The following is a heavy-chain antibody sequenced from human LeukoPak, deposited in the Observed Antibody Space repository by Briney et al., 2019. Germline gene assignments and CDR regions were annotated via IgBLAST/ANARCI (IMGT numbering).Heavy chain of an antibody. V-gene: IGHV3-30*01. CDR2: ISYDGSNK. CDR1: GFTFSSYA. CDR3: ARDLTNGWYYFDY. D-gene: IGHD6-19*01. J-gene: IGHJ4*02. Sequence: PGGSLRLSCAASGFTFSSYAMHWVRQAPGKGLEWVAVISYDGSNKYYADSVKGRFTISRDNSKNTLYLQMHSLRAEDTAVYYCARDLTNGWYYFDYWGQGTLVTVSS.